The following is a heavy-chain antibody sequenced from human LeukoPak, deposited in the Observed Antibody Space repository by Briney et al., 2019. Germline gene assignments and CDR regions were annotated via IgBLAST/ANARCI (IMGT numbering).Heavy chain of an antibody. CDR1: GESFSGYY. J-gene: IGHJ4*02. Sequence: PSEALSLTCAVSGESFSGYYWSWIRQPPGKGLEWIGEINHSGSTNYNPSLKSRVTISVDTSKNQFSLKLSSVTAADTAVYYCARVGVTTPYYWGQGTLVTVSS. D-gene: IGHD4-17*01. CDR2: INHSGST. V-gene: IGHV4-34*01. CDR3: ARVGVTTPYY.